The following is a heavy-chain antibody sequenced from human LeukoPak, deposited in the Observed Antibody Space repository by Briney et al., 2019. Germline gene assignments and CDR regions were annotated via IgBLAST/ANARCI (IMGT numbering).Heavy chain of an antibody. V-gene: IGHV3-9*01. Sequence: PGRSLRLSCAASGFTFDDYAMHWVRQAPGKGLEWVSGISWNSGSIGYADSVKGRFTISRDNAKNSLYLQMNSLRAEDTAVYYYAKDMGEPAYCGGDCYSRYFQHWGQGTLVTVSS. CDR3: AKDMGEPAYCGGDCYSRYFQH. D-gene: IGHD2-21*02. CDR1: GFTFDDYA. CDR2: ISWNSGSI. J-gene: IGHJ1*01.